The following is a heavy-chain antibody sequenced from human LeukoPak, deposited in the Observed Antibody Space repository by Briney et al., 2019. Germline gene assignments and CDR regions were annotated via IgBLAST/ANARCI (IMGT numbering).Heavy chain of an antibody. Sequence: PSETLSLTCSVSGGSVSSGSYYWSWIRQPPGKGLEWIGYIYYSGSTNYNPSLKSRVTISVDTSKNQFSLKLTSVTAADTAVYLCARHADGAAFGYWGQGTLVTVSS. V-gene: IGHV4-61*01. CDR2: IYYSGST. J-gene: IGHJ4*02. CDR1: GGSVSSGSYY. D-gene: IGHD2-15*01. CDR3: ARHADGAAFGY.